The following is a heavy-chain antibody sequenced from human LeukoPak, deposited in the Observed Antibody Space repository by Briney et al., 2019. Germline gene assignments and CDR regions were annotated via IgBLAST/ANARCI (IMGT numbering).Heavy chain of an antibody. CDR1: GFTFNTYA. D-gene: IGHD5-18*01. Sequence: GGSLRLSCAASGFTFNTYAMRWVRQAPWGGLQWVSGISDSGGNTFYAHSVRGRFTISRDNSKNTLYPQMNSLRAEDTAVYYCAKGYSRKPTIDYWGQGTLVTVSS. CDR2: ISDSGGNT. V-gene: IGHV3-23*01. CDR3: AKGYSRKPTIDY. J-gene: IGHJ4*02.